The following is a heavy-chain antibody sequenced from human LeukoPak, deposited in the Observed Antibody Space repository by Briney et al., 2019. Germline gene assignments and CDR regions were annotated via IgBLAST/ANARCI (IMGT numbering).Heavy chain of an antibody. CDR1: GFNFDEYA. CDR2: IYRDSSMI. V-gene: IGHV3-48*01. Sequence: PGGSLRLSCVASGFNFDEYAMNWVRQAPGKGLEWISCIYRDSSMIHYADSVRGRFTVSRDNAKNSVYLQMNSLRAEDTAVYFCARCGSGSNYRDPFDSWGQGTLVTVSS. CDR3: ARCGSGSNYRDPFDS. J-gene: IGHJ4*02. D-gene: IGHD3-10*01.